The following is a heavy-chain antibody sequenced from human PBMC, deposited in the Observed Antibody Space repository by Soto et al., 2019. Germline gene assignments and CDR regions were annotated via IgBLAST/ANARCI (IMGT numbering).Heavy chain of an antibody. CDR3: ARELNSSGWYGENPTGY. D-gene: IGHD6-19*01. CDR2: ISAYNGNT. Sequence: ASVKVSCKASGYTFTSYGISWVRQAPGQGLEWMGWISAYNGNTNYAQKLQGRVTMTTDTSTSTAYMELRSLRSDDTAVYYCARELNSSGWYGENPTGYWGQGTLVTVSS. CDR1: GYTFTSYG. J-gene: IGHJ4*02. V-gene: IGHV1-18*01.